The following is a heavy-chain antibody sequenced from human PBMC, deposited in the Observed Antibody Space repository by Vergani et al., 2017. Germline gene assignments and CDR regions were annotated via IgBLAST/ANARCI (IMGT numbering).Heavy chain of an antibody. CDR3: ARDYGSGPPQSRRLLYDIGWFDP. CDR2: ISYDGSNK. V-gene: IGHV3-30-3*01. J-gene: IGHJ5*02. Sequence: QVQLVESGGGVVQPGRSLRLSCAASGFTFSSYAMHWVRQAPGKGLEWVAVISYDGSNKYYADSVKGRFTISRDNSKNTLYLQMNSLRAEDTAVYYCARDYGSGPPQSRRLLYDIGWFDPWGQGTLVTVSS. CDR1: GFTFSSYA. D-gene: IGHD3-10*01.